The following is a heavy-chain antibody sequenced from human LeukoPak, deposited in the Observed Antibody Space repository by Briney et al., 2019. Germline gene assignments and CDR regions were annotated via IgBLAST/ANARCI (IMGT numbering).Heavy chain of an antibody. CDR1: GYTFTGYY. Sequence: GASVKVSCKASGYTFTGYYMHWVRQASGQGLEWMGWINPNSGGTNYAQKFQGWVTMTRDTSISTAYMELSRLRSDDTAVYYCARGVSPVLSGIAAAGNDYWGQGTLVTVSS. V-gene: IGHV1-2*04. CDR2: INPNSGGT. J-gene: IGHJ4*02. CDR3: ARGVSPVLSGIAAAGNDY. D-gene: IGHD6-13*01.